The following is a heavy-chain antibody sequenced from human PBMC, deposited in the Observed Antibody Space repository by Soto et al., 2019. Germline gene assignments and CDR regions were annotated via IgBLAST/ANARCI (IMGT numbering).Heavy chain of an antibody. Sequence: QVQLVQSGPEVKKPGASVKVSCKASGYSFTSYGVSWVRQAPGQGLEWMGWISANSGNTDYAQKFRGRVTMTTETSTNTAYMDPRSLRSDDTAVYYCVRDPQRNDYWGQGTLVTVSS. V-gene: IGHV1-18*04. CDR3: VRDPQRNDY. CDR1: GYSFTSYG. D-gene: IGHD6-25*01. CDR2: ISANSGNT. J-gene: IGHJ4*02.